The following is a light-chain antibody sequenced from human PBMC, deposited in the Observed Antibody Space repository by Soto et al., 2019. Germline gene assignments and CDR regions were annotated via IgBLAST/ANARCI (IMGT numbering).Light chain of an antibody. CDR3: QHMQT. V-gene: IGKV1-5*01. Sequence: DIQMTQSPSTLSASIGDRVTITCRASQNINNWIAWYQQKPGKAPKFLIYDASTLESGVPSRFSGSGFGTEFSLTISSLQPDDFGSYYCQHMQTFGQGTKVEMK. CDR1: QNINNW. CDR2: DAS. J-gene: IGKJ1*01.